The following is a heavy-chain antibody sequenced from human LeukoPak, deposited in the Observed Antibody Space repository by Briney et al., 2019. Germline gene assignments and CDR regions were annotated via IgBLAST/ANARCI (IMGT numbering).Heavy chain of an antibody. J-gene: IGHJ4*02. V-gene: IGHV3-30*04. D-gene: IGHD5-24*01. CDR2: ISYDGSNK. Sequence: GGSLRLSCAASGFTFSSYAMHWVRQAPGKGLEWVAVISYDGSNKYYADSVKGRFTISRDNSKNTLYLQMNSLRVEDTAVYYCARDSGFSGSQRGEYWGQGTLVTVSS. CDR1: GFTFSSYA. CDR3: ARDSGFSGSQRGEY.